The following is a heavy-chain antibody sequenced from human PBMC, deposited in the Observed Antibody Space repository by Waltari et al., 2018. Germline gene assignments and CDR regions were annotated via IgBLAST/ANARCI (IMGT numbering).Heavy chain of an antibody. V-gene: IGHV3-30-3*01. CDR3: ARDLHYYDSSGYSNWFDP. D-gene: IGHD3-22*01. CDR1: GFTFSSYA. J-gene: IGHJ5*02. Sequence: QVQLVESGGGVVQPGRSLRLSCAAYGFTFSSYAMHWVRQAPGKGMEGVAFISYAGCNKYSAYSVNGRFTISRDNSKNTLYLQMNSLRAEDTAVYYCARDLHYYDSSGYSNWFDPWGQGTLVTVSS. CDR2: ISYAGCNK.